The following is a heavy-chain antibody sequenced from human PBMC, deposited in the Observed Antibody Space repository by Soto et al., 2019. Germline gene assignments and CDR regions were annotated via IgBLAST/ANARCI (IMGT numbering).Heavy chain of an antibody. CDR3: ARDWGDYYYYYYGMDV. D-gene: IGHD7-27*01. CDR2: FDPEDGET. V-gene: IGHV1-24*01. J-gene: IGHJ6*02. CDR1: GYTLTELS. Sequence: ASVKVSCKVSGYTLTELSMHWVRQAPGKGLEWMGGFDPEDGETIYAQKFQGRVTMTEDTSTDTAYMELSSLRSEDTAVYYCARDWGDYYYYYYGMDVWGQGTTVTVSS.